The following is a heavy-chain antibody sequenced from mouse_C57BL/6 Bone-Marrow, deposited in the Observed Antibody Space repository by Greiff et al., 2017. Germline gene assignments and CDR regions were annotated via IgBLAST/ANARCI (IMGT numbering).Heavy chain of an antibody. V-gene: IGHV5-9-1*02. CDR3: TRVYYGSSYNFDY. CDR2: ISSGGDYI. D-gene: IGHD1-1*01. CDR1: GFTFSSYA. J-gene: IGHJ2*01. Sequence: EVKVVESGEGLVKPGGSLKLSCAASGFTFSSYAMSWVRQTPEQRLEWVAYISSGGDYIYYADTVKGRFTISRDNARNTLYLQMSSLKSEDTAMYYCTRVYYGSSYNFDYWGQGTTLTVSS.